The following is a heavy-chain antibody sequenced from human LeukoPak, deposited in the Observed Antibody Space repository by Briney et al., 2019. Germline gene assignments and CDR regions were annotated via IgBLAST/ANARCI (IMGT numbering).Heavy chain of an antibody. V-gene: IGHV3-7*01. CDR3: ARRAPGYCITTSCPDTYYYYYYMDV. CDR2: IKQDGSET. J-gene: IGHJ6*03. CDR1: GFAFSSSW. Sequence: GGSLRLSCAASGFAFSSSWMSWVRQAPGKGLEWVANIKQDGSETYYVDSLKGRFTVSRDNAKNSVSLQMNNLRAEDTAVYYCARRAPGYCITTSCPDTYYYYYYMDVWGKGTTVTVSS. D-gene: IGHD2-2*01.